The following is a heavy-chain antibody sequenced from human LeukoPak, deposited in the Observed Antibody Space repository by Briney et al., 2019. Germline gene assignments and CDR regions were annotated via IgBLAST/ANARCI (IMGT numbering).Heavy chain of an antibody. CDR1: GGSISSSSYY. CDR3: ARALNGPDFDL. Sequence: SETLSLTCTVSGGSISSSSYYWGWIRQPPGKGLEWIGSIYYSGSTYYNPSLKSRVTISVDTSKNQFSLKLSSVTAADTAVYYCARALNGPDFDLWGRGTLVPVS. CDR2: IYYSGST. J-gene: IGHJ2*01. V-gene: IGHV4-39*01. D-gene: IGHD3-16*01.